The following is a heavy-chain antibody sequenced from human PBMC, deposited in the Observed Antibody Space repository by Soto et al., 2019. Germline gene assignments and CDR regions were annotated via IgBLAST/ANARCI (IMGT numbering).Heavy chain of an antibody. CDR3: ASSYGSGYRAFDY. V-gene: IGHV1-69*02. CDR1: GDTFNFYS. J-gene: IGHJ4*02. Sequence: QVQLVQSGAEVKRPGSSVKVSCKASGDTFNFYSINWVRQAPGVGLEWVGRVNPILSMSNYAQRFQGRVTMTADQSTRTAYMELRSLRSEDTAIYYCASSYGSGYRAFDYWGQGALVTVSS. CDR2: VNPILSMS. D-gene: IGHD3-10*01.